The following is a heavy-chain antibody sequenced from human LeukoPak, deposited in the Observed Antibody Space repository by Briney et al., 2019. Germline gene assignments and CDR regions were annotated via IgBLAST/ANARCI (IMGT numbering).Heavy chain of an antibody. D-gene: IGHD6-13*01. CDR1: GFSLSTSGVG. J-gene: IGHJ5*02. Sequence: SGPTLVNPTQTLTLTCTFSGFSLSTSGVGVGWIRQPPGKALEWLALIYWNDDKRYSPSPKSRLTITKDTSKNQVVLTMTNMDPVDTATYYCAHSPPGIAAAGRFDPWGQGTLVTVSS. CDR3: AHSPPGIAAAGRFDP. CDR2: IYWNDDK. V-gene: IGHV2-5*01.